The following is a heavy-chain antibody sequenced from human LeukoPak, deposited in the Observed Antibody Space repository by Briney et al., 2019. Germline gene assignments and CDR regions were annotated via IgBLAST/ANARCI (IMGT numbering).Heavy chain of an antibody. CDR3: ARHDPNARLKLDY. Sequence: GESLKISCQASGYSFATYWISWVRQPPGQGLEWMGKFDPTDSYTTYGPSFQGHVTISADKSISTAYLQWNSLKASDTAMYYCARHDPNARLKLDYWGQGTLVTVSS. CDR1: GYSFATYW. D-gene: IGHD3-3*01. J-gene: IGHJ4*02. CDR2: FDPTDSYT. V-gene: IGHV5-10-1*01.